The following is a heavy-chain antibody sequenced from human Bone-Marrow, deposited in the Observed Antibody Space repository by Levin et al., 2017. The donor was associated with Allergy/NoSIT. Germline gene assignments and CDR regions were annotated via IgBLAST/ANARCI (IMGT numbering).Heavy chain of an antibody. Sequence: SQTLSLTCNVSGGSMRSSCWGWIRQPPGKGLEWIGNIYHRGSTNYNPSLKSRVTISIDTSKNQFSLKLSSVTAADTAVYYCTRQAFHYYYMDVWGKGTTVTVSS. J-gene: IGHJ6*03. CDR2: IYHRGST. V-gene: IGHV4-59*08. CDR3: TRQAFHYYYMDV. CDR1: GGSMRSSC.